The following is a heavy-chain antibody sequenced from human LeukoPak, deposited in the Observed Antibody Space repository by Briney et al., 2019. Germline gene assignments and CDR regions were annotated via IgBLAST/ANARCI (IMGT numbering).Heavy chain of an antibody. CDR2: INHSGST. D-gene: IGHD3-9*01. J-gene: IGHJ6*04. V-gene: IGHV4-34*01. CDR3: ARVGPRRLRYFRNFAMDV. CDR1: GGSFSGYY. Sequence: SETLSLTCAVYGGSFSGYYWSWIRQPPGKGLEWIGEINHSGSTNYNPSLKSRVTISVDPSKNHFSRKLSSVTAADTAVYYCARVGPRRLRYFRNFAMDVWGKGTTVTVSS.